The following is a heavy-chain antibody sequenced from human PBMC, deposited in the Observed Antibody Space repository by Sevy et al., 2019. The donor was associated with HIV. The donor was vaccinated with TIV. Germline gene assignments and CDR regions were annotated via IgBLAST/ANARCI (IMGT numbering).Heavy chain of an antibody. CDR1: GGSISSKNYY. J-gene: IGHJ4*02. D-gene: IGHD6-13*01. CDR3: ARSPPWGNTWLYYFDN. V-gene: IGHV4-39*01. CDR2: VYYSGST. Sequence: SETLSLTCTVSGGSISSKNYYWCWLRQPPGKGLEWIGSVYYSGSTYYNPSLKSRVIISVETSRNQFSLTLSSVTAADTAVYYCARSPPWGNTWLYYFDNWGQGTLVTVSS.